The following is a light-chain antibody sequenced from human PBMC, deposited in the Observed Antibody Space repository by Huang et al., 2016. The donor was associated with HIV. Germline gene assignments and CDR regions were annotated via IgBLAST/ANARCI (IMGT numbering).Light chain of an antibody. CDR3: HQYGSSPLT. V-gene: IGKV3-20*01. CDR2: GAS. CDR1: PSVSGTY. Sequence: EIVLTQSPGTLSLSPGEKASLSCRASPSVSGTYLTWYQQKPGQSPRRRIYGASTRATGIPDRFGGSGSGTDFTLTISRLEPEEFAVYYCHQYGSSPLTFGGGTKVEIK. J-gene: IGKJ4*01.